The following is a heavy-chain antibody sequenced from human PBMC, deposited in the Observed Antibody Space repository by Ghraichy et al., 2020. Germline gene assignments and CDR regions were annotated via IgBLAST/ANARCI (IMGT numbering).Heavy chain of an antibody. J-gene: IGHJ4*02. D-gene: IGHD6-13*01. V-gene: IGHV4-34*01. Sequence: SQTLSLTCAVNGESFSGYYWTWIRQPPGKGLEWIGEINHSGRTNYNPSLKSRVTIAVDKSKNQFSLKLNSVSAADTAVYYCARGNKAATGTPSDSWGQGTLVTVSS. CDR1: GESFSGYY. CDR2: INHSGRT. CDR3: ARGNKAATGTPSDS.